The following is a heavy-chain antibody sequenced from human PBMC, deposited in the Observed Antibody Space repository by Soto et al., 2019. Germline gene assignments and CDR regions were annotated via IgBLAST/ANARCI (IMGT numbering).Heavy chain of an antibody. Sequence: PSHTLSLTCAISGESVSSNSAAWNWIRQSPSRGLEWLGRTYYRSKWYNDYAVGVKGRITINPDTSTNQISLQLDSVTPEDTAVYYCVSGTGTVDYWGQGTLVTVSS. D-gene: IGHD1-1*01. CDR1: GESVSSNSAA. CDR3: VSGTGTVDY. CDR2: TYYRSKWYN. V-gene: IGHV6-1*01. J-gene: IGHJ4*02.